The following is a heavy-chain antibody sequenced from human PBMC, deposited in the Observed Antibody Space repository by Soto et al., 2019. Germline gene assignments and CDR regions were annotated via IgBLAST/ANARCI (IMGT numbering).Heavy chain of an antibody. J-gene: IGHJ5*02. CDR2: IYYSGST. D-gene: IGHD3-3*01. CDR3: ARDRPFWSGFQPEFDP. Sequence: SETLSLTCTVSGGSVSSGSCYWSWIRQPPWKGLEWIGYIYYSGSTNYNPSLKSRVTISVDTSKNQFSLKLSSVTAADTAVYYCARDRPFWSGFQPEFDPWGQGXLVTVSS. CDR1: GGSVSSGSCY. V-gene: IGHV4-61*01.